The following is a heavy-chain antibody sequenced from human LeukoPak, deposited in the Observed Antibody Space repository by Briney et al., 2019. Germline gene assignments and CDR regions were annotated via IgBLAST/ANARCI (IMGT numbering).Heavy chain of an antibody. CDR1: GFTFSSSW. D-gene: IGHD4-11*01. J-gene: IGHJ4*02. CDR3: AKDSYSKGDY. CDR2: INHDGSVK. Sequence: GGSLRLSCVASGFTFSSSWMAWVRQAPGKGLQRVANINHDGSVKNYVGSVKGRFAISRDNAQNSFYLQMNSLETDDTAVYYCAKDSYSKGDYWGRGTLVTVSS. V-gene: IGHV3-7*01.